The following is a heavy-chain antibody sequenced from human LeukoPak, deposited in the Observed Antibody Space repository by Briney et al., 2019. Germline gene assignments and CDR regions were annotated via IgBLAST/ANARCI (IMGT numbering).Heavy chain of an antibody. Sequence: ASVKVSCKASGYTFTSYGISWVRQAPGQGLEWMGWISAYDGNTNYAQKLQGRVTMTRNTSISTAYMELSSLRSEDTAVYYCARGSIDEQQLGSKFDYWGQGTLVTVSS. CDR3: ARGSIDEQQLGSKFDY. V-gene: IGHV1-18*01. J-gene: IGHJ4*02. CDR2: ISAYDGNT. D-gene: IGHD6-13*01. CDR1: GYTFTSYG.